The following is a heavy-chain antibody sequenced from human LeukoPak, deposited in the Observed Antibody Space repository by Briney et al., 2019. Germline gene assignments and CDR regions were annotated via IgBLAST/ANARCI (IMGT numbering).Heavy chain of an antibody. Sequence: ASVKVSCKASGYTFTGYYMHWVRQAPGQGLEWMGWINPDSGGTNYAQNFQGRVTMTRDTSISTAYMELSRLRSDDTAVYYCARPFTETPSLGALDYWGQGTLVTVSS. V-gene: IGHV1-2*02. CDR2: INPDSGGT. CDR3: ARPFTETPSLGALDY. CDR1: GYTFTGYY. D-gene: IGHD4-11*01. J-gene: IGHJ4*02.